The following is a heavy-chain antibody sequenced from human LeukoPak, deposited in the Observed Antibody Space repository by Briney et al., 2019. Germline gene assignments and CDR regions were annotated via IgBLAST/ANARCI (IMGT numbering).Heavy chain of an antibody. Sequence: GGSLRLSCAVSGFTFSKYWMSWVRQAPGKGLEWVANIKQDGSDKYYVDSVKGRFTISRDNAKNSLYLQINSLRAEDTAVYYCGRRVAVSGRRGYIDYWGQGTLVTVSS. V-gene: IGHV3-7*05. CDR2: IKQDGSDK. CDR1: GFTFSKYW. D-gene: IGHD6-19*01. CDR3: GRRVAVSGRRGYIDY. J-gene: IGHJ4*02.